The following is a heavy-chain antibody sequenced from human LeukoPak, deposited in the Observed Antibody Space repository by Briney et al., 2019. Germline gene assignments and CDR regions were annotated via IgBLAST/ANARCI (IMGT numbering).Heavy chain of an antibody. D-gene: IGHD2-15*01. J-gene: IGHJ6*03. Sequence: ASVKVSCKASGGTFSSYAISWVRQAPGQGLEWMGRIIPIFGTANYAQKFQGRVTITAGKSTSTAYMELSSLRSEDTAVYYCARSRGEDSYYYYYMDVWGKGTTVTVSS. V-gene: IGHV1-69*06. CDR3: ARSRGEDSYYYYYMDV. CDR2: IIPIFGTA. CDR1: GGTFSSYA.